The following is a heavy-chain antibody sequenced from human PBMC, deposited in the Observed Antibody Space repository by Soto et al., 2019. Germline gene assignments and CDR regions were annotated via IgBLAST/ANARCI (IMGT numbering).Heavy chain of an antibody. Sequence: EVQLVESGGGLAQPGGSLRLYCVASGFSFSDYEMNWVRQAPGKGLEWVAYISSGGSTIHYADSVRGRFTVSRDNARNSLYLQMNTLSVEDTALYYCARDRAAGGYWGQGTLVTVSS. V-gene: IGHV3-48*03. CDR1: GFSFSDYE. J-gene: IGHJ4*02. CDR3: ARDRAAGGY. D-gene: IGHD6-13*01. CDR2: ISSGGSTI.